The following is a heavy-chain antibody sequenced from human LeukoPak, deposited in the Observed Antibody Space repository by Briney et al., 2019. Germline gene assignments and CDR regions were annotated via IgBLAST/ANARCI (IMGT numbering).Heavy chain of an antibody. CDR2: IYYSGST. V-gene: IGHV4-59*01. CDR3: ARVPTPTYYDFWSGYYDRTAFDI. J-gene: IGHJ3*02. Sequence: PSETLSLTCTVSGGSISSYYWSWIRQPPGKGLEWIGYIYYSGSTNYNPSLKSRVTISVDTSKNQFSLKLSSVTAADTAVYYCARVPTPTYYDFWSGYYDRTAFDIWRQGTMVTVSS. CDR1: GGSISSYY. D-gene: IGHD3-3*01.